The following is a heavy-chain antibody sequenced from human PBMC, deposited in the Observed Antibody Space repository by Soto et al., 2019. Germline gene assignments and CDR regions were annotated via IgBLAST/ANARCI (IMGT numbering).Heavy chain of an antibody. J-gene: IGHJ5*02. CDR2: IYYSGST. V-gene: IGHV4-31*03. D-gene: IGHD2-15*01. CDR1: GGSISSGGYY. Sequence: SETLSLTCTVSGGSISSGGYYWSWIRQHPGKGLEWIGYIYYSGSTYYNPSLKSRVTISVDTSKNQFSLKLSSVTAADTAVYYCARAGVVVVAARWFDPWGQGTLVTVSS. CDR3: ARAGVVVVAARWFDP.